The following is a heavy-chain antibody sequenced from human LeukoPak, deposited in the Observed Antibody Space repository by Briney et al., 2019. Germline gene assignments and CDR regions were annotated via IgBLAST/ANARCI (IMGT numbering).Heavy chain of an antibody. D-gene: IGHD3-3*01. CDR3: ARDLQWDEDWYFDL. V-gene: IGHV4-39*07. Sequence: SETLSLTCTVSGGSISSSSYSWGWIRQPPGKGLEWIGSISSYSGSTYYNPFLKSRVTISVDTSKNQFSLKLSSVTAADTAVYYCARDLQWDEDWYFDLWGRGTLVTVSS. CDR1: GGSISSSSYS. J-gene: IGHJ2*01. CDR2: ISSYSGST.